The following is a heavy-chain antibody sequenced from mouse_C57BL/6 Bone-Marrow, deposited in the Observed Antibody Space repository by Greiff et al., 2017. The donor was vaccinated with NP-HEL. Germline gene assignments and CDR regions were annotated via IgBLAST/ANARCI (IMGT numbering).Heavy chain of an antibody. CDR2: IHPNSGST. CDR1: GYTFTSYW. J-gene: IGHJ4*01. Sequence: QVQLKESGAELVKPGASVKLSCKASGYTFTSYWMHWVKQRPGQGLEWIGMIHPNSGSTNYNEKFKSKATLTVDKSSSTAYMQLSSLTSEDSAVYYCARAGMDYWGQGTSVTVSS. V-gene: IGHV1-64*01. CDR3: ARAGMDY.